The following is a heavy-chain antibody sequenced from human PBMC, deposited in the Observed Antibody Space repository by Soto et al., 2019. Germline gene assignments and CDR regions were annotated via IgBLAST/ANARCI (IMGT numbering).Heavy chain of an antibody. D-gene: IGHD2-2*01. CDR1: GFTFSGSA. V-gene: IGHV3-23*01. J-gene: IGHJ5*02. CDR2: ISGSGGST. Sequence: GGSLRLSCAAAGFTFSGSAMGWVRQALGQGLEWVSAISGSGGSTYYADSVKGRFTISRDNSKNTLYLQMNSLRAEDTAVYYCAKDLRAYGSSTDNGIDPWGQGTLVTVSS. CDR3: AKDLRAYGSSTDNGIDP.